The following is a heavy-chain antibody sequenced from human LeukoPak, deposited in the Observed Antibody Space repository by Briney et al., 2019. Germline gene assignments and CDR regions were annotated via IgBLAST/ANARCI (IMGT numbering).Heavy chain of an antibody. CDR2: IYYSGST. J-gene: IGHJ5*02. V-gene: IGHV4-39*01. D-gene: IGHD5-12*01. CDR3: ARKRGHSGYDYHNWFDP. CDR1: GGSISSSSYY. Sequence: SEALSLTCIVSGGSISSSSYYWGWIRQPPGKGLEWIGSIYYSGSTYYNPSLKSRVTISVDTSKNQFSLKLSSVTAADTAVYYCARKRGHSGYDYHNWFDPWGQGTLVTVSS.